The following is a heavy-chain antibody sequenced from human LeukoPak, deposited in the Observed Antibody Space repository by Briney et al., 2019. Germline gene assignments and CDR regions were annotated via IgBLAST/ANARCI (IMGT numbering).Heavy chain of an antibody. V-gene: IGHV4-34*01. CDR3: ARGIITGTSRYYYYMDV. J-gene: IGHJ6*03. CDR1: GGSFSGYY. CDR2: INHSGST. Sequence: SETLSLTCAVYGGSFSGYYWSWIRQPPGKGLEWIGEINHSGSTNYNPSLKSRVTISVDTSRNQFSLKLSSVTAADTAVYYCARGIITGTSRYYYYMDVWGKGTTVTVSS. D-gene: IGHD1-20*01.